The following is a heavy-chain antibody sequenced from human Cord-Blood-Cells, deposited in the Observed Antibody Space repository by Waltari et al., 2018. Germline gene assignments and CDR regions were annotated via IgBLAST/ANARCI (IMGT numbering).Heavy chain of an antibody. CDR1: GFTFGDYA. CDR2: IRSKAYGGTT. Sequence: EVQLVESGGGLVKPGRSLRLSCTASGFTFGDYAMSWFRQAPGKGREWVDFIRSKAYGGTTEYAASVKGRFTISRDDSKSIAYLQMNSLKTEDTAVYYCTRVFYGSGSYYNVDYWGQGTLVTVSS. J-gene: IGHJ4*02. D-gene: IGHD3-10*01. CDR3: TRVFYGSGSYYNVDY. V-gene: IGHV3-49*05.